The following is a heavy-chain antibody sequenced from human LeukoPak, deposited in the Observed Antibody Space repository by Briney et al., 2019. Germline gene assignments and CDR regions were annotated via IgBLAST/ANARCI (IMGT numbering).Heavy chain of an antibody. CDR2: IGTAGDT. V-gene: IGHV3-13*01. CDR1: GFTFSSYD. D-gene: IGHD1-26*01. J-gene: IGHJ5*02. CDR3: ARAVGLNWFDP. Sequence: PGGSLRLSCAASGFTFSSYDMHWVRQATGKGLEWVSAIGTAGDTYYPGSVKGRFTISRENAKNSLYLQMNSLRAGDTAVSYCARAVGLNWFDPWGQGTLVTVSS.